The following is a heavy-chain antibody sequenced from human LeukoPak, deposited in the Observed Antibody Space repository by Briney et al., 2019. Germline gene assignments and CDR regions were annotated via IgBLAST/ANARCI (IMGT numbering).Heavy chain of an antibody. J-gene: IGHJ5*02. CDR2: IYYSGST. Sequence: SETLSLTCTVSGGSISSYYWSWIRQPPGKGLEWIGYIYYSGSTNYNPSLKSRVTISVDTSKNQFSLKLSSVTAADTAVYYCARRGLVRKKTWSDPWAQGTLVTVSS. CDR3: ARRGLVRKKTWSDP. V-gene: IGHV4-59*01. CDR1: GGSISSYY. D-gene: IGHD6-19*01.